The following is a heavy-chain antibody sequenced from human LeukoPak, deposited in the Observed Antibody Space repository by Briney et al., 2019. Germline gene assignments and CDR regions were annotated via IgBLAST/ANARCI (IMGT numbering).Heavy chain of an antibody. CDR2: IYHRGST. Sequence: SQTLSLTCTVSGGSIISGTHCWSWIRQHPGKGLEWIVYIYHRGSTYYTPSLKTRVTISVDTSKNQFSLKLISVTAADTAVYYCARDHIHADYYGMDVWGEGTTVTVSP. CDR3: ARDHIHADYYGMDV. V-gene: IGHV4-31*03. CDR1: GGSIISGTHC. J-gene: IGHJ6*01.